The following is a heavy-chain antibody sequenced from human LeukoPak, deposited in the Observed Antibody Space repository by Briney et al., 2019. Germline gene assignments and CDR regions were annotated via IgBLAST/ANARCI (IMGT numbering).Heavy chain of an antibody. D-gene: IGHD5-18*01. J-gene: IGHJ5*02. CDR3: ARHSYENWFDP. Sequence: GGSLRLSCAASGFTCSSYSMNWVRQAPGKGREWVSSISSSSSYIYYADSVKGRFTISRDNAKNSLYLQMNSLRAEDTAVYYCARHSYENWFDPWGQGTLVTVSS. CDR1: GFTCSSYS. CDR2: ISSSSSYI. V-gene: IGHV3-21*01.